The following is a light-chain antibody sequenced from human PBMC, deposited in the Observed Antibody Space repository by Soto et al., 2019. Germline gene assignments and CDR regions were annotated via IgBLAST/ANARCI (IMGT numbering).Light chain of an antibody. CDR3: CSYAGSPWV. CDR2: DNN. Sequence: QSVLTQPPSVSAAPGQKVTISCSGSSSNIGNNYVSWYQQLPGTAPKLLIYDNNKRPSGIPDRFSGSKSGTSATLGITGLQAEDEADYYCCSYAGSPWVFGGGTKLTVL. J-gene: IGLJ3*02. CDR1: SSNIGNNY. V-gene: IGLV1-51*01.